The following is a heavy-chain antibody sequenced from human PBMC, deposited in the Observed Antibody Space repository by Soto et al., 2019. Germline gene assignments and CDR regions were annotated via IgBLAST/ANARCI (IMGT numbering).Heavy chain of an antibody. CDR1: GFTFSSYA. CDR2: ISGSGGST. D-gene: IGHD4-17*01. V-gene: IGHV3-23*01. Sequence: TGGSLRLSCAASGFTFSSYAMSWVRQAPGKGLEWVSAISGSGGSTYYADSVKGRFTISRDNSKNTLYLQMNSLRAEDTAVYYCAKVTYGDYEGYYYYYMDVRGKGTTVTVSS. CDR3: AKVTYGDYEGYYYYYMDV. J-gene: IGHJ6*03.